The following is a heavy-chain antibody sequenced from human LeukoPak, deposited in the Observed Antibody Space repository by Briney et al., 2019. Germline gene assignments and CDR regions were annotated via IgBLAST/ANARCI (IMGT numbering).Heavy chain of an antibody. V-gene: IGHV4-39*07. CDR2: INHSGST. J-gene: IGHJ5*02. CDR3: ARGTDR. Sequence: PSETLSLTCTVSGGSISSSSYYWGWIRQPPGKGLEWIGEINHSGSTNYNPSLKSRVTISVDTSKNQFSLKLSSVTAADTAVYYCARGTDRWGQGTLVTVSS. CDR1: GGSISSSSYY.